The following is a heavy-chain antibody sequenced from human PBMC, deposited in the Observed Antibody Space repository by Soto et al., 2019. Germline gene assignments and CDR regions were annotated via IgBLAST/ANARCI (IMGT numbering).Heavy chain of an antibody. CDR3: ARIDRSSWNDVDVNPKN. CDR2: ISSSSSYI. CDR1: GFTFSSYS. V-gene: IGHV3-21*01. J-gene: IGHJ4*02. D-gene: IGHD1-1*01. Sequence: GGSLRLSCAASGFTFSSYSMNWVRQAPGKGLEWVSSISSSSSYIYYADSVKGRFTISRDNAKNALYLQMNSLRAEDTAVYYCARIDRSSWNDVDVNPKNWGQGTLVTVSS.